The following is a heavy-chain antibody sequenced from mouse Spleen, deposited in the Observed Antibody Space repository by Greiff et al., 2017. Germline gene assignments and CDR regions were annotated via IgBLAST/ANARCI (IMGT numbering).Heavy chain of an antibody. D-gene: IGHD2-4*01. Sequence: VQLVESGPGLVAPSQSLSITCTVSGLSLTSYGVDWVRQPPGKGLEWLGVIWGGGSTNYNSALMSRLSISKDNSKSQVFLKMNSLQTDDTAMYYCAKHESYDYDWFAYWGQGTLVTVSA. CDR3: AKHESYDYDWFAY. CDR2: IWGGGST. V-gene: IGHV2-9*01. J-gene: IGHJ3*01. CDR1: GLSLTSYG.